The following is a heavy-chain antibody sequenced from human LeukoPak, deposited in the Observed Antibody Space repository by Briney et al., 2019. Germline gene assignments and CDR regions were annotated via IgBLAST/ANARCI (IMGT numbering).Heavy chain of an antibody. Sequence: GGSLRLSCAASGFTFSSYEMNWVRQAPGKGLEWVAVIWYDGSNKYYADSVKGRFTISRDNSKNTLYLQMNSLRAEDTAVYYCARALEANYFDYWGQGTLVTVSS. V-gene: IGHV3-33*08. CDR3: ARALEANYFDY. CDR2: IWYDGSNK. J-gene: IGHJ4*02. CDR1: GFTFSSYE.